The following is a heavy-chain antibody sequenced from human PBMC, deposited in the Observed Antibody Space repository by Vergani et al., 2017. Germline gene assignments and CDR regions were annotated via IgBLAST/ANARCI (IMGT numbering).Heavy chain of an antibody. J-gene: IGHJ4*02. CDR3: ARVPRWLQLRYFDY. Sequence: QVQLQQWGAGLLKPSEILSLTCAVYGGSFSGYYWSWIRQPPGKGLEWIGEINHSGSTNYNPSLKSRVTISVDTSKNQFSLKLSSVTAADTAVYYCARVPRWLQLRYFDYWGQGTLVTVSS. D-gene: IGHD5-24*01. CDR2: INHSGST. V-gene: IGHV4-34*01. CDR1: GGSFSGYY.